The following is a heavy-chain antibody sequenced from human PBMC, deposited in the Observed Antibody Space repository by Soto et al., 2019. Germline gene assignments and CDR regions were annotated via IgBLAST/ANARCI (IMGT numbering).Heavy chain of an antibody. Sequence: GGSLRLSCAASGFTFSSYSMNWVRQAPGKGLEWVSSISSSSSYIYYADSVKGRFTISRDNAKNSLYLQMNSLRAEDTAVYYCARDPGIAAPPDYCGQGTLVTVSS. J-gene: IGHJ4*02. CDR2: ISSSSSYI. V-gene: IGHV3-21*01. CDR1: GFTFSSYS. D-gene: IGHD6-13*01. CDR3: ARDPGIAAPPDY.